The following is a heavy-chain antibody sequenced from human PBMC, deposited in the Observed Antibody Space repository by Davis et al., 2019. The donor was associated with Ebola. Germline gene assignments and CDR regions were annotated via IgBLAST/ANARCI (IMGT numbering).Heavy chain of an antibody. D-gene: IGHD5-12*01. CDR3: VRDSGYYSHDY. V-gene: IGHV3-21*01. Sequence: GESLKISCAASGFTFSSYSMNWVRQAPGKGLEWVSSISSSSSFIYYADSVKGRFTISRDNAKNTLSLQMNSLRVEDTAVYYCVRDSGYYSHDYWGHGTLVTVSS. J-gene: IGHJ4*01. CDR1: GFTFSSYS. CDR2: ISSSSSFI.